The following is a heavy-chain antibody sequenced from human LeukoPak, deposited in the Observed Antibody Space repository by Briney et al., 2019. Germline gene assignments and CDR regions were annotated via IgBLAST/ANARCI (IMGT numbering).Heavy chain of an antibody. Sequence: GWINPNSGGTNYAQKFQGRVTMTRDTSISTAYMELSRLRSDDTAVYYCARVPELERRYFDYWGQGTLVTVSS. CDR2: INPNSGGT. V-gene: IGHV1-2*02. CDR3: ARVPELERRYFDY. D-gene: IGHD1-1*01. J-gene: IGHJ4*02.